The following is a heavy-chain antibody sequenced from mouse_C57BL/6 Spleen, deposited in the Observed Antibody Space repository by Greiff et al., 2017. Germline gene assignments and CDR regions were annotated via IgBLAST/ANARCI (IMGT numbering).Heavy chain of an antibody. J-gene: IGHJ2*01. Sequence: EVQLQQSGPELVKPGASVKISCKASGYTFTDYYMNWVKQSHGKSLEWIGDINPNNGGTSYNQKFKGKATLTVDKSSSTAYMELRSLTSEDSAVYYCARREYLDYWGQGTTLTVSS. D-gene: IGHD2-10*02. CDR3: ARREYLDY. CDR2: INPNNGGT. CDR1: GYTFTDYY. V-gene: IGHV1-26*01.